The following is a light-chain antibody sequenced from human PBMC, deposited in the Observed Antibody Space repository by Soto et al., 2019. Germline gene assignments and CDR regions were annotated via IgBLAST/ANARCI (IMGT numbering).Light chain of an antibody. CDR1: SSNIGSNY. J-gene: IGLJ2*01. V-gene: IGLV1-47*01. CDR2: RNK. CDR3: AAWDDSLSAHVV. Sequence: QSVLTQPPSASGTPGQRVTISCSGSSSNIGSNYVYWYQQLPGTAPKLLIYRNKQRPSGVPDRFSGSKSGTSASLAISGLRSEDEADYYCAAWDDSLSAHVVFGGGTKVTVL.